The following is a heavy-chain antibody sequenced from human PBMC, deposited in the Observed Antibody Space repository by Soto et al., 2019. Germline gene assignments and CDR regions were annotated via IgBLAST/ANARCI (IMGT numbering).Heavy chain of an antibody. Sequence: SETLSLTCAVYGGSFSGYYWSWIRQPPGKGLEWIGEINHSGSTNYNPSLKSRVTISVDTSKNQFSLKLSSVTAADTAVYYCARAAIVVVVDWFDPWGQGTLVTVSS. CDR2: INHSGST. J-gene: IGHJ5*02. V-gene: IGHV4-34*01. D-gene: IGHD2-15*01. CDR1: GGSFSGYY. CDR3: ARAAIVVVVDWFDP.